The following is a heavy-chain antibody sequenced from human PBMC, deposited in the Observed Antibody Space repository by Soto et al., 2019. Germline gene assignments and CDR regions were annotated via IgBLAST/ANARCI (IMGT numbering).Heavy chain of an antibody. CDR1: ITXNNW. CDR3: ARETAQDYFVF. CDR2: FSHSGST. J-gene: IGHJ4*02. V-gene: IGHV4-4*02. Sequence: ITXNNWWSWVRQPPGKGLEWIGEFSHSGSTRYNPSLKSRVTISVDKFKNQFSMKLRSVIATDTAVYYCARETAQDYFVFWGQGTLVTVSS.